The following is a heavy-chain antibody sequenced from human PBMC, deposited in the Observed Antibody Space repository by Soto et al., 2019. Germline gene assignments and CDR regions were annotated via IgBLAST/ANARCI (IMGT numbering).Heavy chain of an antibody. V-gene: IGHV1-69*12. J-gene: IGHJ6*02. CDR2: IIPIFGTA. Sequence: QVQLVQSGAEVKKPGSSVKVSCKASGGTFSSYAISWVRQAPGQGLEWMGGIIPIFGTANYAQKFQGRVTITADESTSTAYMELSSLRSDDTAVYYCARSTIFGEWFGMDVWGQGTTVTVSS. CDR1: GGTFSSYA. D-gene: IGHD3-3*01. CDR3: ARSTIFGEWFGMDV.